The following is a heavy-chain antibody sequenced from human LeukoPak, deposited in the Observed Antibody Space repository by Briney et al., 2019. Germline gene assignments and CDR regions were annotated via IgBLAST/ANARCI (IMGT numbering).Heavy chain of an antibody. CDR1: GFTFSSYG. D-gene: IGHD6-13*01. CDR2: IRYDGSNK. J-gene: IGHJ4*02. Sequence: GGSLRLSCAASGFTFSSYGMHWVRQAPGKGLEWGAFIRYDGSNKYYADSVKGRFTISRDNSKNTLYLQMNSLRAEDTAVYYCAKDHKYRIAAAGRGWYFDYWGQGTLVTVSS. V-gene: IGHV3-30*02. CDR3: AKDHKYRIAAAGRGWYFDY.